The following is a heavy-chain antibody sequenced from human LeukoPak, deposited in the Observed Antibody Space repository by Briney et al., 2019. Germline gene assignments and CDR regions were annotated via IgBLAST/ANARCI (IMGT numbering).Heavy chain of an antibody. V-gene: IGHV4-61*09. Sequence: PSXTLSLTCTVSGGSISSTGYYWTWIRQPAGKGLEWIGHIDNSGSTNCNPSLKSRVTISVDTSKNQFSLNLTSVTAADTAVYYCARDCEFCDLLFYMNVWGKGTTVTVSS. CDR1: GGSISSTGYY. J-gene: IGHJ6*03. CDR2: IDNSGST. D-gene: IGHD3-16*01. CDR3: ARDCEFCDLLFYMNV.